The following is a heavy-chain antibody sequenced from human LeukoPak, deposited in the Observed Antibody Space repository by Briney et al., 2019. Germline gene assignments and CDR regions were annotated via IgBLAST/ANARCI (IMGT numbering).Heavy chain of an antibody. CDR1: GFTFSSYE. CDR2: VSGSGSTI. J-gene: IGHJ4*02. Sequence: PGGSLRLSCAASGFTFSSYEMNWVRQAPGKGPEWVSYVSGSGSTIYYADSAKGRFTISRDNAKTSLYLQMNSLRVEDTAVYYCARVAAVGKGVFDYWGQGTLVTVSS. D-gene: IGHD6-13*01. V-gene: IGHV3-48*03. CDR3: ARVAAVGKGVFDY.